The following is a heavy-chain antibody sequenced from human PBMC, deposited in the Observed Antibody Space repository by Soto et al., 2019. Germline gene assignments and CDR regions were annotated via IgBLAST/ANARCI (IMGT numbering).Heavy chain of an antibody. V-gene: IGHV3-66*01. CDR2: IYSGGST. Sequence: EVQLVESGGGLVQPGGSLRLSCAASGFTVSSNYMSWVRQAPGKGLEWVSVIYSGGSTYYADSVKGRFTISRDNSKHTLYLQMNSLRAEDTAVYYCAREVWYYDFWSGYYDYYYYGMDVWGQGTTVTVSS. D-gene: IGHD3-3*01. J-gene: IGHJ6*02. CDR3: AREVWYYDFWSGYYDYYYYGMDV. CDR1: GFTVSSNY.